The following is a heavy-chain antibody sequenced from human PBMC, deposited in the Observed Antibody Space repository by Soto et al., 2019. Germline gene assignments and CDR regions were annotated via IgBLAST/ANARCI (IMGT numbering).Heavy chain of an antibody. J-gene: IGHJ4*02. CDR2: IYHSGST. D-gene: IGHD3-10*01. V-gene: IGHV4-4*02. CDR1: SGSISSSNW. CDR3: ARRRFGELTRIDY. Sequence: SETLSLTCAVSSGSISSSNWWSWVRQPPGKGLEWIGEIYHSGSTNYNPSLKSRVTISVDKSKNQFSLKLSSVTAADTAVYYCARRRFGELTRIDYWGQGTLVTVSS.